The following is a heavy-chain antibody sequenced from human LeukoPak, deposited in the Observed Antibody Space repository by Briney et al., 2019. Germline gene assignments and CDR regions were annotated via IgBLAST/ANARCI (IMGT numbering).Heavy chain of an antibody. CDR3: ARSPYYYDSSGYCDY. D-gene: IGHD3-22*01. CDR2: IIPIFGTA. V-gene: IGHV1-69*13. Sequence: SVKVSCKASGGTFSSYAISWVRQAPGQGLEWMGGIIPIFGTANYAQKFQGRVTITADESTSTAYMELSSLRSEDTAVYYCARSPYYYDSSGYCDYWGQGTLVTVSS. J-gene: IGHJ4*02. CDR1: GGTFSSYA.